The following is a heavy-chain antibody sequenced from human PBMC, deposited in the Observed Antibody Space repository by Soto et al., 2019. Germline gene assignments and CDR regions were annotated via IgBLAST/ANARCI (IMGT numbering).Heavy chain of an antibody. J-gene: IGHJ5*02. CDR3: AGDPDSHYNDSHASSYP. V-gene: IGHV1-69*08. CDR2: IIPIIGII. D-gene: IGHD3-22*01. Sequence: QVQLVQSGAEVKKPGSLVKVSCKASGGTFSTYTITWVRQAPGQGLEWMGRIIPIIGIINYAQKFQGRVTITADTFTGTAYMELTRLRSDDTAVYYCAGDPDSHYNDSHASSYPWGQGTLVTVSS. CDR1: GGTFSTYT.